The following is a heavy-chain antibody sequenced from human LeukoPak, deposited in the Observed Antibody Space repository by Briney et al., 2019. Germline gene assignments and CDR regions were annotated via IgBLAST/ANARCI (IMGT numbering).Heavy chain of an antibody. CDR3: AGHTQYGDYNPLNM. V-gene: IGHV4-4*09. CDR2: THISGNS. CDR1: GGSISGFY. D-gene: IGHD4-17*01. J-gene: IGHJ3*02. Sequence: PSETLSLTCTVSGGSISGFYWSWLRQPPGNELEWIAYTHISGNSGYNPSLQSRVTISLDTSKNQFSLRLTSVTAADTAVYYCAGHTQYGDYNPLNMWGQGTLVTVSA.